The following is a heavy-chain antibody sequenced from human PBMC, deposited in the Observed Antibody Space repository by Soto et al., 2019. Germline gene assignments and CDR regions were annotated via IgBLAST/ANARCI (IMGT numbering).Heavy chain of an antibody. CDR3: ATTSGLAPGGSFDY. CDR2: MYYNGIT. D-gene: IGHD2-2*01. CDR1: GGSIRSRTYY. V-gene: IGHV4-39*01. J-gene: IGHJ4*02. Sequence: SETLSLTCSVSGGSIRSRTYYWGWVRQSPGKGLEWIGSMYYNGITYYNLSLKSRVTISVDTSETQFSLRLTSVTAADTAHYYCATTSGLAPGGSFDYWGQGILVTVSS.